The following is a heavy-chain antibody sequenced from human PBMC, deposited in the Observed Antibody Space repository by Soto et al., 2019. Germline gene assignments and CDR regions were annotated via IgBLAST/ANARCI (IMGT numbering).Heavy chain of an antibody. CDR2: ISGSGGST. V-gene: IGHV3-23*01. D-gene: IGHD3-3*01. Sequence: GGSLRLSCAASGFTFSSYAMSWVRQAPGKGLEWVSAISGSGGSTYYADSVKGRFTISRDNSKNTLYLQMNSLRAEDTAVYYCAKAPRTYYDFWSVEKRSNWFDPWGQGTLVTVSS. CDR1: GFTFSSYA. J-gene: IGHJ5*02. CDR3: AKAPRTYYDFWSVEKRSNWFDP.